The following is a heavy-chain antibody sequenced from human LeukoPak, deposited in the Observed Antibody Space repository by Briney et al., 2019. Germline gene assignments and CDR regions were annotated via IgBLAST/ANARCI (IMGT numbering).Heavy chain of an antibody. J-gene: IGHJ4*02. V-gene: IGHV3-21*01. CDR1: GFTFSSYS. CDR3: ARVYYDSSALGYFAY. D-gene: IGHD3-22*01. Sequence: GGSLRLSCAASGFTFSSYSMNWVRQAPGKGLEWVSSISSSSSYIYYADSVKGRFTISRDNAKNSLYLQMNSLRAEDTAVYYCARVYYDSSALGYFAYWGQGTLVTVSS. CDR2: ISSSSSYI.